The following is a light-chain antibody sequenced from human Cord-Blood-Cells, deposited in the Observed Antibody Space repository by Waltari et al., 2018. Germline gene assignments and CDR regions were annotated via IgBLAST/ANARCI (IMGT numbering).Light chain of an antibody. CDR1: QSISSY. CDR2: AAS. CDR3: QQSYSTPLT. J-gene: IGKJ4*01. V-gene: IGKV1-39*01. Sequence: DIKMTQSPSSLSASVGDRVTITCRASQSISSYLNWYQQKPGKAPKLLIYAASSLQSGGPSMFSGSGSVTDFTLTISSLQPEDFATYYCQQSYSTPLTFGGGTKVEIK.